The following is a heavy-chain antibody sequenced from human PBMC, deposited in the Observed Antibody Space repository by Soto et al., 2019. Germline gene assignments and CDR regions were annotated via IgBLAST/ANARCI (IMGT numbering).Heavy chain of an antibody. J-gene: IGHJ4*02. D-gene: IGHD6-19*01. V-gene: IGHV3-9*01. CDR1: GFTFDVYA. CDR3: AKDLAGYSSGWYAPAFDY. CDR2: ISWNSGSI. Sequence: GGSLRLSCAASGFTFDVYAMHWVRRAPGKXLEWVSGISWNSGSIGYADSVKGRFTISRDNAKNSLYLQMNSLRPEDTALYYCAKDLAGYSSGWYAPAFDYWGQGTLVTVSS.